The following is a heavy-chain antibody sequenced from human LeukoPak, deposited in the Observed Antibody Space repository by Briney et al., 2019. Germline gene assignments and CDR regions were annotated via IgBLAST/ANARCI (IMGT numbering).Heavy chain of an antibody. CDR3: ARHKNSNYYFDY. CDR1: GGSISGPY. Sequence: KPSETLSLTCTVSGGSISGPYWSWIRQPPGKGLEWIGYVYYNGNTNYNPSLKSRVTVSVDTSNNQFSLQLPSVTAADTAVYYCARHKNSNYYFDYWGQGTLVTVSS. V-gene: IGHV4-59*11. CDR2: VYYNGNT. J-gene: IGHJ4*02. D-gene: IGHD4-11*01.